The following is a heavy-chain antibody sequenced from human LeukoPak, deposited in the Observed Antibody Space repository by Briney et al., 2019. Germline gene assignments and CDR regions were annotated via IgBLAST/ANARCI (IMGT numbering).Heavy chain of an antibody. J-gene: IGHJ5*02. CDR1: GYTFTGYY. D-gene: IGHD3-22*01. V-gene: IGHV1-8*02. CDR3: AVGYYDSSGYYWSGPTTNWFDP. CDR2: MNPNSGNT. Sequence: ASVKVSCKASGYTFTGYYMHWVRQATGQGLEWMGWMNPNSGNTGYAQKFQGRVTMTRNTSISTAYMELSSLRSEDTAVYYCAVGYYDSSGYYWSGPTTNWFDPWGQGTLVTVSS.